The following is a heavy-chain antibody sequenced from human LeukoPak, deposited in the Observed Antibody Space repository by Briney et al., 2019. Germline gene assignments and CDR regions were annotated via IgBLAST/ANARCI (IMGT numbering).Heavy chain of an antibody. D-gene: IGHD3/OR15-3a*01. CDR3: ARSPAQYGPLWTFDY. J-gene: IGHJ4*02. Sequence: ASVSLSCKASGYTFTIFGISRVRQAPGQGLEWMGWISAYSGNTNYAQKLQGRVTMTTDTSTSTAYMELGSLRSDDTAVYYCARSPAQYGPLWTFDYCGQGTLVTVSS. V-gene: IGHV1-18*01. CDR1: GYTFTIFG. CDR2: ISAYSGNT.